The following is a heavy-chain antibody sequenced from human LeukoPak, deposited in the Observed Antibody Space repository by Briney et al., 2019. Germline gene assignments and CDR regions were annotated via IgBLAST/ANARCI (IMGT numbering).Heavy chain of an antibody. D-gene: IGHD2-2*01. CDR2: IYSGGST. V-gene: IGHV3-66*04. J-gene: IGHJ4*02. Sequence: GGSLRLSCAASGFTVSSNYMSWVRQAPGKGLEWVSVIYSGGSTYYADSVKGRFTISRDNSKNTLYLQMNSLRAEDTAVYYCARRYCSSTSCPGTFDYWGQGTLVTVSS. CDR3: ARRYCSSTSCPGTFDY. CDR1: GFTVSSNY.